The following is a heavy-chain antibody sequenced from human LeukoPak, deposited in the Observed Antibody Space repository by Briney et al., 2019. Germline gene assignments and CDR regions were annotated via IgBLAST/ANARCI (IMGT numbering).Heavy chain of an antibody. CDR2: ISSSASVI. CDR1: GFTFSDYY. CDR3: AKFGGSYPGPYYFDY. Sequence: PGGSLRLSCAASGFTFSDYYMSWIRQAPGKGLEWVSYISSSASVINYADSVKGRFTISRDNSKNTLYLQMNSLRAEDTAVYYCAKFGGSYPGPYYFDYWGQGTLVTVSS. J-gene: IGHJ4*02. V-gene: IGHV3-11*01. D-gene: IGHD1-26*01.